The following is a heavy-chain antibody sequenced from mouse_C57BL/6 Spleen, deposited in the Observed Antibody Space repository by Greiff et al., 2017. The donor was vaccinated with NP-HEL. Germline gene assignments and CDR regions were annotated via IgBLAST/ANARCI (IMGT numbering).Heavy chain of an antibody. CDR2: ISYDGSN. CDR3: AKRDGSSPYWYFDV. Sequence: EVKLQESGPGLVKPSQSLSLTCSVTGYSITSGYYWNWIRQFPGNKLEWMGYISYDGSNNYNPSLKNRISITRDTSKNQFFLKLNSVTTEDTATYYCAKRDGSSPYWYFDVWGTGTTVTVSS. CDR1: GYSITSGYY. J-gene: IGHJ1*03. V-gene: IGHV3-6*01. D-gene: IGHD1-1*01.